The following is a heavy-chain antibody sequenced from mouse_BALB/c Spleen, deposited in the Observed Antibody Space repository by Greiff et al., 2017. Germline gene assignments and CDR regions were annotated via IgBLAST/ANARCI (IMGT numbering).Heavy chain of an antibody. CDR3: ANFYYDYDYAMDY. CDR1: GYAFSSSW. D-gene: IGHD2-4*01. Sequence: QVQLQQSGPELVKPGASVKISCKASGYAFSSSWMNWVKQRPGQGLEWIGRIYPGDGDTNYNGKFKGKATLTADKSSSTAYMQLSSLTSVDSAVYFCANFYYDYDYAMDYWGQGTSVTVSS. CDR2: IYPGDGDT. V-gene: IGHV1-82*01. J-gene: IGHJ4*01.